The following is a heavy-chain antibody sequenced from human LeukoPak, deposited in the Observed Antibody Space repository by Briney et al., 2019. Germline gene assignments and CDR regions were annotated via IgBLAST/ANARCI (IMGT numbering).Heavy chain of an antibody. CDR3: ARVRATVTPFDY. CDR1: RFTFSSYS. V-gene: IGHV3-21*01. D-gene: IGHD4-17*01. CDR2: ITSSSSHI. J-gene: IGHJ4*02. Sequence: PGGSLRLSCAASRFTFSSYSMSWVRQAPGKGLQWVSSITSSSSHIYYADPVKGRFTISRDNAKNSLYLQMNSLRAEDTAVYYCARVRATVTPFDYWGQGTLVAVSS.